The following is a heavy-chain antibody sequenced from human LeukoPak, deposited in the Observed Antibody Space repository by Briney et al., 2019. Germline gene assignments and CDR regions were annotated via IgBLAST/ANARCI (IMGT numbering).Heavy chain of an antibody. CDR2: IYYSGST. J-gene: IGHJ4*02. D-gene: IGHD5-24*01. V-gene: IGHV4-59*08. Sequence: SETLSLTCTVSGGSISSYYWSWIRQPPGKGLEWIGYIYYSGSTNYNPSLKSRVTISVDTSKNQFSLKLSSVTAADTAVYYCARSHARDGYNFAYWGQGTLVTVSS. CDR3: ARSHARDGYNFAY. CDR1: GGSISSYY.